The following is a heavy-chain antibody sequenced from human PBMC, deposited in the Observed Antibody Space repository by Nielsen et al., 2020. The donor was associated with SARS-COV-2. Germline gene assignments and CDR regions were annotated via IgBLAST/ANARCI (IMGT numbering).Heavy chain of an antibody. CDR2: ISGIGDST. CDR1: GFTFSSYA. D-gene: IGHD4-17*01. CDR3: AKADQTTVTTYTSPFDY. V-gene: IGHV3-23*01. J-gene: IGHJ4*02. Sequence: GESLKISCAASGFTFSSYAMNWVRQAPGMGLEWVSSISGIGDSTYYADSVKGRFTISRDYSKNTLYLQMNSLRADDTAVYYCAKADQTTVTTYTSPFDYWGQGTLVTVSS.